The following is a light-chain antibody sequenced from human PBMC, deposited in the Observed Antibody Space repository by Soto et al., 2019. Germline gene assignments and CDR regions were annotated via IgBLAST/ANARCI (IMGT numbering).Light chain of an antibody. CDR3: SSYATTSPV. Sequence: QSALTQPASVSGSPGQSITISCTGPSSDIGGHKFVSWYQQFPGKAPKLMIFEVTKRASGVSHRFSGSKSGNTASLTISGLQAGDEADYYCSSYATTSPVFGPGTKATVL. CDR1: SSDIGGHKF. V-gene: IGLV2-14*01. J-gene: IGLJ1*01. CDR2: EVT.